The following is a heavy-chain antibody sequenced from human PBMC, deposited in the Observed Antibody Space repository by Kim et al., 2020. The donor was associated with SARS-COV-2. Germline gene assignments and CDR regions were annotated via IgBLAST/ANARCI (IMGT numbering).Heavy chain of an antibody. CDR3: LMVRGVR. CDR1: GFTFSSYA. J-gene: IGHJ6*02. Sequence: GGSLRLSCAASGFTFSSYAMSWVRQAPGKGLEWVSVISGSGGSTYYADSVKGRFTISRDNSKNTLYLQMNSLRADDTAVYYVLMVRGVRWGQGTTVTVSS. CDR2: ISGSGGST. V-gene: IGHV3-23*01. D-gene: IGHD3-10*01.